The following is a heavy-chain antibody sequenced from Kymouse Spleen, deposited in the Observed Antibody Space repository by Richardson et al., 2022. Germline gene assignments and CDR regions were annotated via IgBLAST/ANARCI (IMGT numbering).Heavy chain of an antibody. Sequence: EVQLVESGGGLVKPGGSLRLSCAASGFTFSSYSMNWVRQAPGKGLEWVSSISSSSSYIYYADSVKGRFTISRDNAKNSLYLQMNSLRAEDTAVYYCARDYDFWSGYPTDYYYYYGMDVWGQGTTVTVSS. D-gene: IGHD3-3*01. J-gene: IGHJ6*02. CDR1: GFTFSSYS. CDR3: ARDYDFWSGYPTDYYYYYGMDV. V-gene: IGHV3-21*03. CDR2: ISSSSSYI.